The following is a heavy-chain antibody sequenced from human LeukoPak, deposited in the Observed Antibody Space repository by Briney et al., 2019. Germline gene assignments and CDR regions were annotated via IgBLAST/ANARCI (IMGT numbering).Heavy chain of an antibody. J-gene: IGHJ5*02. Sequence: PSETLSLTCTVSGGSISSYYWSWIRQPAGKGLEWIGRIYTSGSTDYNPSLKSRVTISVDKSKNQFSLEVSSVTAADTAVYYCAREGGLGNWFDPWGQGTLVTVSS. CDR2: IYTSGST. V-gene: IGHV4-4*07. CDR1: GGSISSYY. D-gene: IGHD1-26*01. CDR3: AREGGLGNWFDP.